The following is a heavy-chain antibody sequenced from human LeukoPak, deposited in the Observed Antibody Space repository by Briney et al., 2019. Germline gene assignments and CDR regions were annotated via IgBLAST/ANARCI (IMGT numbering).Heavy chain of an antibody. CDR2: INPNSGGT. Sequence: ASVKVSCKASGYTFTGYHMHWVRQAPGQGLEWMGWINPNSGGTNYAQKFQGRVTMTRDTSISTAYMELSRLRSDDTAVYYCARDKWRVVPAVYYYYYYMDVWGKGTTVTVSS. CDR1: GYTFTGYH. J-gene: IGHJ6*03. V-gene: IGHV1-2*02. CDR3: ARDKWRVVPAVYYYYYYMDV. D-gene: IGHD2-2*01.